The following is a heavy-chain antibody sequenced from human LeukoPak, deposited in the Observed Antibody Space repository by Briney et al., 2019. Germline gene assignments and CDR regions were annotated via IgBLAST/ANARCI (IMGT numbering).Heavy chain of an antibody. CDR3: ARAIGVPGTSRACHY. D-gene: IGHD6-19*01. CDR2: MNPNSGNT. V-gene: IGHV1-8*01. CDR1: GYTLTELS. J-gene: IGHJ4*02. Sequence: ASVKVSCKVSGYTLTELSMHWVRQATGQGLEWMGWMNPNSGNTGYAQNFQGRVTMTRNTSITTAYMELSSLTSEDTAVYYCARAIGVPGTSRACHYWGQGILVTVSS.